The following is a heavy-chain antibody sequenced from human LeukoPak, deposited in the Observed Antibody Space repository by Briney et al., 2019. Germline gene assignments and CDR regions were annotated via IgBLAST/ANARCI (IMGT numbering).Heavy chain of an antibody. CDR3: AGGVTHDAFDI. CDR1: GYTFTIYD. CDR2: ISPNSGNT. J-gene: IGHJ3*02. Sequence: ASVTVSFMASGYTFTIYDINWVRQAHGQGLEWMGCISPNSGNTGYAQKVQGRVTMTRNTSISTAYMELSSLRSEDTAVYYCAGGVTHDAFDIWGQGTMVTVSS. V-gene: IGHV1-8*01. D-gene: IGHD2-15*01.